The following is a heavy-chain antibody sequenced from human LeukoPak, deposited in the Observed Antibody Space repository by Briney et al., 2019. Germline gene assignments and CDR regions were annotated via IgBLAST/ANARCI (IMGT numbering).Heavy chain of an antibody. CDR1: GDPISNRNC. V-gene: IGHV4-4*02. J-gene: IGHJ4*02. CDR2: IYHNGAT. Sequence: SETLSLTCAVSGDPISNRNCWTWVRQPPGKGLEWIGEIYHNGATNYKPSLKSRVTMSLDKSKNQFSLKLNSVTAADTAVYYCVRNAGNSDYDSWGQGTLVTVSS. D-gene: IGHD4-23*01. CDR3: VRNAGNSDYDS.